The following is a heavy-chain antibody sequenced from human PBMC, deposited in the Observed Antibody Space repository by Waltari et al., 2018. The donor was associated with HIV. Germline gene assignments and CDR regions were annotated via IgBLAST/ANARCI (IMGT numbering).Heavy chain of an antibody. CDR2: ISGSGGST. CDR3: ATRPHQGDAFDI. Sequence: EVQLFEAGGGLVQPGGSLRLSCVASGFTFTSYAMSSVGQAAGKGRGWVSAISGSGGSTYYADSVKGRFTISRDNSKNTLYLQMSSLRAEDTAVYYCATRPHQGDAFDIWGQGTMVTVSS. V-gene: IGHV3-23*01. CDR1: GFTFTSYA. J-gene: IGHJ3*02.